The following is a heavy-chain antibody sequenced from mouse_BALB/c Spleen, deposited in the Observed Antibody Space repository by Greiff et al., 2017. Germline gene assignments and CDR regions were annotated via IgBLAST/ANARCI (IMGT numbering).Heavy chain of an antibody. D-gene: IGHD1-1*01. J-gene: IGHJ2*01. CDR3: ARQDGSSFYFDY. Sequence: EVKLQESGGGLVQPGGSLKLSCAASGFTFSSYTMSWVRQTPEKRLEWVAYISNGGGSTYYPDTVKGRFTISRDNAKNTLYLQMSSLKSEDTAMYYCARQDGSSFYFDYWGQGTTLTVSS. CDR1: GFTFSSYT. CDR2: ISNGGGST. V-gene: IGHV5-12-2*01.